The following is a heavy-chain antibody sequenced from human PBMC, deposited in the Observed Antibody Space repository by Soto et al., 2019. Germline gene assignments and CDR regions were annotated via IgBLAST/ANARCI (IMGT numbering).Heavy chain of an antibody. V-gene: IGHV3-7*01. Sequence: GGSLRLSCAASGFTFSSYWMSWVRQAPGKGLEWVANIKQDGSEKYYVDSVKGRFTISRDNAKNSLYLQMNSLRAEDTAVYYCARVRYNLNYADYYYMDVWGKGTTVTVSS. D-gene: IGHD1-7*01. J-gene: IGHJ6*03. CDR2: IKQDGSEK. CDR3: ARVRYNLNYADYYYMDV. CDR1: GFTFSSYW.